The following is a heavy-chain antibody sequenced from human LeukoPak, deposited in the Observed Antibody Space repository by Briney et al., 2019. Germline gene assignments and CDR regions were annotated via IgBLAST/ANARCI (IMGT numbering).Heavy chain of an antibody. V-gene: IGHV3-23*01. Sequence: GGSLRLSCAASGFTFSRYYMSWVRQTPGKGLEWVSGISGNGVKTFYADSVKGRFTISRDNTKKTVDLQMNSLRVEDTAIFYCAKIVVPAAYYFYGMDVWGQGTTVTVSS. D-gene: IGHD2-2*01. J-gene: IGHJ6*02. CDR2: ISGNGVKT. CDR3: AKIVVPAAYYFYGMDV. CDR1: GFTFSRYY.